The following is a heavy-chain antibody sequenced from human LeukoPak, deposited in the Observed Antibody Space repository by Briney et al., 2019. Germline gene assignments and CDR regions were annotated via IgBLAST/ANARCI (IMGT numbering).Heavy chain of an antibody. D-gene: IGHD3-3*01. CDR1: GFTFSSYW. V-gene: IGHV3-7*01. CDR2: IKQDGSEK. Sequence: GGSLRLSCAASGFTFSSYWMSWVRQAPGKGLEWVANIKQDGSEKYYVDSVKGRFTISRDNAKNSLYLQMNSLRAEDTAVYYCASYDFWSGYYIDYWGQGTLVTVSS. J-gene: IGHJ4*02. CDR3: ASYDFWSGYYIDY.